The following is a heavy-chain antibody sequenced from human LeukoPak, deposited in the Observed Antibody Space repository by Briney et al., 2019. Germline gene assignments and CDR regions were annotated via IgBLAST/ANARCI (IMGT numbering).Heavy chain of an antibody. D-gene: IGHD2-15*01. V-gene: IGHV5-51*01. CDR3: ARLLGYCSGGSCYPNY. CDR1: GYIFTNYW. CDR2: IYPGDSDI. J-gene: IGHJ4*02. Sequence: GESLKISCKGSGYIFTNYWIGWVRQMPGKGLEWMGSIYPGDSDIRYSPSFQGQVTISADKSISTAYLQWSSLKASDTAMYYCARLLGYCSGGSCYPNYWGQGTLVTVSS.